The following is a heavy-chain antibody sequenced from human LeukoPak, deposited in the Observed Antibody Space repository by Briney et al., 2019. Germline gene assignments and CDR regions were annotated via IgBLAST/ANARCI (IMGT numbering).Heavy chain of an antibody. CDR1: GGSISSGGYY. J-gene: IGHJ1*01. CDR3: ASVFGSYYDSSGYYNYEYFQH. D-gene: IGHD3-22*01. V-gene: IGHV4-31*03. CDR2: IYYSGST. Sequence: SQTLSLTCTVSGGSISSGGYYWSWIRQHPGKGLEWIGYIYYSGSTYYNPSLKSRVTISVDTSKNQFSLKLSSVTAADTAAYYCASVFGSYYDSSGYYNYEYFQHWGRGTLVTVSS.